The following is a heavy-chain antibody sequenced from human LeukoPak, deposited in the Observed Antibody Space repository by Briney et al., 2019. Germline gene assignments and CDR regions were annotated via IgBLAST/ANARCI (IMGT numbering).Heavy chain of an antibody. V-gene: IGHV4-39*07. CDR3: ARRSSTWYSSGWYDY. CDR1: GGSISSSSYY. J-gene: IGHJ4*02. CDR2: IYYSGST. Sequence: PSETLSLTCTVSGGSISSSSYYRGWIRQPPGKGLEWIGSIYYSGSTYYNPSLKSRVTISVDTSKNQFSLKLSSVTAADTAVYYCARRSSTWYSSGWYDYWGQGTLVTVSS. D-gene: IGHD6-19*01.